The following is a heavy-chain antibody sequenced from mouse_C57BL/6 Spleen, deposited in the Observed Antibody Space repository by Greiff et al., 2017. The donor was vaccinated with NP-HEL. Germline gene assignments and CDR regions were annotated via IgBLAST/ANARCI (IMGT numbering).Heavy chain of an antibody. Sequence: QVQLQQSGAELVRPGASVTLSCKASCYTFTDYEMHWVKQTPVHGLEWIGAIDPETGGTAYNQKFKGKAILTADKSSSTAYMELRSLTSEDSAVYYCTRGATVVEGWFAYWGQGTLVTVSA. CDR3: TRGATVVEGWFAY. CDR1: CYTFTDYE. CDR2: IDPETGGT. V-gene: IGHV1-15*01. D-gene: IGHD1-1*01. J-gene: IGHJ3*01.